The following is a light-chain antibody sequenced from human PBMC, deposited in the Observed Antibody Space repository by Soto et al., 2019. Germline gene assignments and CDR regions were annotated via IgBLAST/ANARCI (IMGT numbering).Light chain of an antibody. J-gene: IGLJ2*01. CDR2: GNS. CDR3: QAYDSSLSGWGV. CDR1: SSNIGAGYD. Sequence: QAVVTQPPSVSGAPGQRVTISCTGSSSNIGAGYDVHWYQQLPGTAPKLLIYGNSNRPSGVPDRFSGSKSGTSASLAITGLQAEDEADYNCQAYDSSLSGWGVFGGGTKLTVL. V-gene: IGLV1-40*01.